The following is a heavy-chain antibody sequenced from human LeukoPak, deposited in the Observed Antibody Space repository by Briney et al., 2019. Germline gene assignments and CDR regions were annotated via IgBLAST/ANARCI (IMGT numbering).Heavy chain of an antibody. CDR3: ARYDSGGFYRNFDY. J-gene: IGHJ4*02. Sequence: SETLSLTCTVSSGSISSRSYCWGWIRQPPGKGLEWIGNIYYSGSTYYNPSLKSRVTISVDTSQSQFSLRLSSVTAADTAVYYCARYDSGGFYRNFDYWGQGTLVTVSS. D-gene: IGHD3-22*01. V-gene: IGHV4-39*01. CDR1: SGSISSRSYC. CDR2: IYYSGST.